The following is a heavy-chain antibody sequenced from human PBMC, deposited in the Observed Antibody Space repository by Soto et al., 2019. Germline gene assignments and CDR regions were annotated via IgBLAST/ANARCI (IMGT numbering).Heavy chain of an antibody. J-gene: IGHJ6*02. D-gene: IGHD5-12*01. V-gene: IGHV3-30*18. CDR1: GFTFSHYG. CDR2: ISYDGEYQ. CDR3: AKLADLLDPGDLLDLRRGSFYDYYNMDV. Sequence: HPGGSLRLSCAASGFTFSHYGMHWVRQAPGKGLEWVAVISYDGEYQDHAGSVKGRFTISRDNSKNTLFLQMNSLKTEDTAVYYCAKLADLLDPGDLLDLRRGSFYDYYNMDVWGQGTTVTVSS.